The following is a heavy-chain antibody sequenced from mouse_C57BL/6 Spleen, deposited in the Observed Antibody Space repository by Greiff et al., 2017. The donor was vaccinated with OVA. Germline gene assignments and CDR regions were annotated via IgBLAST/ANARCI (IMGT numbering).Heavy chain of an antibody. CDR3: ARDGYYVPWYFDV. J-gene: IGHJ1*03. Sequence: VHVKQSGPELVKPGASVKISCKASGYSFTGYYMNWVKQSPEKSLEWIGEINPSTGGTTYNQKFKAKATLTVDKSSSTAYMQLKSLTSEDSAVYYCARDGYYVPWYFDVWGTGTTVTVSS. D-gene: IGHD2-3*01. V-gene: IGHV1-42*01. CDR1: GYSFTGYY. CDR2: INPSTGGT.